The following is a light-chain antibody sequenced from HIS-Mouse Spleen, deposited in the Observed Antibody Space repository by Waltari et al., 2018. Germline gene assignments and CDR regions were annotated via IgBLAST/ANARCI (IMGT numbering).Light chain of an antibody. Sequence: SYELTQPPSVSVSPGQTARITCSGDALPKKYAYWYQKKASQAPVLVKYEDSKRPAGIPERVAGASAGTMATLTVSGAQVEDEADYYCYSTDSSGNHRVFGGGTKLTVL. CDR1: ALPKKY. V-gene: IGLV3-10*01. J-gene: IGLJ2*01. CDR2: EDS. CDR3: YSTDSSGNHRV.